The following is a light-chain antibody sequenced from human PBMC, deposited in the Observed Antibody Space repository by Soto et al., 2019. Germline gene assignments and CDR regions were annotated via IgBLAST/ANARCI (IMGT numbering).Light chain of an antibody. Sequence: QTVVTQEPSFSVSPGRTVTLTCGLSSGSVSTSYYPSWYQQTPGQAPRTLIYNTNTRSSGVPDRLSGSILGNKAALTITGAQADDESDYYCVLYMGSGISVFGGGTKVTVL. CDR2: NTN. CDR3: VLYMGSGISV. CDR1: SGSVSTSYY. V-gene: IGLV8-61*01. J-gene: IGLJ3*02.